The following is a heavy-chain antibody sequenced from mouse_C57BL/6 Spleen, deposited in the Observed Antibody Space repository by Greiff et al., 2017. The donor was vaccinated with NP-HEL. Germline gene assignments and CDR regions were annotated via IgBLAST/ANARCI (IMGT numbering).Heavy chain of an antibody. V-gene: IGHV5-16*01. CDR1: GFTFSDYY. J-gene: IGHJ1*03. Sequence: EVQRVESEGGLVQPGSSMKLSCTASGFTFSDYYMAWVRQVPEKGLEWVANINYDGSSTYYLDSLKSRFIISRDNAKNILYLQMSSLKSEDTATYYCARDCNYVYFDVWGTGTTVTVSS. CDR2: INYDGSST. CDR3: ARDCNYVYFDV. D-gene: IGHD2-1*01.